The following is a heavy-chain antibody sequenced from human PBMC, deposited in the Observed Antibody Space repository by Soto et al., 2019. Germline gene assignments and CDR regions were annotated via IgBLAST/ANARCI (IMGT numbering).Heavy chain of an antibody. D-gene: IGHD3-3*01. Sequence: SETLSLTCAVYSGSFSGYYYSWIRQSPGKGLEWIGEITHGGSTTYSPSLKSRVTMSLDTSKNQFSLNMTSMTAADTAVYYCARGRLSLTTSGLAITYFDYWGQGTLVTVSS. J-gene: IGHJ4*02. V-gene: IGHV4-34*01. CDR2: ITHGGST. CDR1: SGSFSGYY. CDR3: ARGRLSLTTSGLAITYFDY.